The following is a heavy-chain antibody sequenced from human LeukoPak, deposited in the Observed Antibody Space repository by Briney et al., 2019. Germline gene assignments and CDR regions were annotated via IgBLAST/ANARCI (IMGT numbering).Heavy chain of an antibody. CDR1: GYTFTSYY. CDR3: ARTSRLEWLVASFDYYYYMDV. Sequence: ASVKVSCKASGYTFTSYYMHWVRQAPGQGLEWMGIINPSGGSTSYAQKFQGRVTMTRDTSTSTVYMELSSLRSEDTAVYYCARTSRLEWLVASFDYYYYMDVWGKGTTVTVSS. J-gene: IGHJ6*03. CDR2: INPSGGST. D-gene: IGHD3-3*01. V-gene: IGHV1-46*01.